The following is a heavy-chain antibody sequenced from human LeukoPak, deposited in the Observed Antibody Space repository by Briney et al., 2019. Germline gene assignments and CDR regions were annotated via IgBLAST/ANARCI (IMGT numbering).Heavy chain of an antibody. V-gene: IGHV3-30*04. J-gene: IGHJ3*02. CDR2: ISYDGSNK. Sequence: GGSLRLSCAASGFTFSSYAMHWVRQAPGKGLEWVAVISYDGSNKYYADSVKGRFTISRDNSKNTLYLQMNSLRAEDTAVYYCARYPRYGDSDDAFDIWGQGTMVTVSS. D-gene: IGHD4-17*01. CDR3: ARYPRYGDSDDAFDI. CDR1: GFTFSSYA.